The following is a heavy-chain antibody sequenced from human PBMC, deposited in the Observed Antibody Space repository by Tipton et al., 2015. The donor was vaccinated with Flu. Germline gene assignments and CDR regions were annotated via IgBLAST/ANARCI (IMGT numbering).Heavy chain of an antibody. CDR3: AREVPYSSGWYPPRMDV. V-gene: IGHV3-11*04. Sequence: SLRLSCAASGFTFSDDYMSWIRQAPGKGLEWVSHISSSGSTINYADSVKGRFTISRDNAKNSLYLQMNSLRAEDTALYYCAREVPYSSGWYPPRMDVWGQGTTVTVSS. CDR2: ISSSGSTI. D-gene: IGHD6-19*01. J-gene: IGHJ6*02. CDR1: GFTFSDDY.